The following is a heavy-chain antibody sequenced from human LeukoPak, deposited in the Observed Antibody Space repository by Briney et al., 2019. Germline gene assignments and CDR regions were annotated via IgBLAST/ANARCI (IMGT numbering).Heavy chain of an antibody. CDR1: GYTFTGYY. Sequence: GASVKVSCKASGYTFTGYYMHWVRQAPGQGLEWMGWINPNSGGTNYAQKFQGRVTMTRDTSISTAYMELSRLKSDDTAVYYCARDFMYYDSSGYLDYWGQGTLVTVPS. CDR2: INPNSGGT. V-gene: IGHV1-2*02. CDR3: ARDFMYYDSSGYLDY. J-gene: IGHJ4*02. D-gene: IGHD3-22*01.